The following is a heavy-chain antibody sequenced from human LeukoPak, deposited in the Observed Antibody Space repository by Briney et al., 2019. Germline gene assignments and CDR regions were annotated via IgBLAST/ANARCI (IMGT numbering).Heavy chain of an antibody. D-gene: IGHD3-10*01. CDR3: AREKGPYYYGSGSDYGMDV. V-gene: IGHV3-21*01. Sequence: GGSLRLSCAASGFTFSSYSMNWVRQAPGKGLEWVPSISSSSSYIYYADSVKGRFTISRDNAKNSLYLQMNSLRAEDTAVYYCAREKGPYYYGSGSDYGMDVWGQGTTVTVSS. J-gene: IGHJ6*02. CDR2: ISSSSSYI. CDR1: GFTFSSYS.